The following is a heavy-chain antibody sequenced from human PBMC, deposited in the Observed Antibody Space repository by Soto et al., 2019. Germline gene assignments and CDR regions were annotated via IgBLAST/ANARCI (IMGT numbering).Heavy chain of an antibody. CDR3: ARGVTMRVVLHRDAPDKFYFDS. CDR2: INHSGST. CDR1: GGSFSGYY. J-gene: IGHJ4*02. D-gene: IGHD3-22*01. V-gene: IGHV4-34*01. Sequence: QVQLQQWGAGLLKPSETLFLTCAVYGGSFSGYYWSWIRQPPGKGLEWIGEINHSGSTNYNPSLKSRVTISVDTSKNQFSLKLSSVTAADTAVYYCARGVTMRVVLHRDAPDKFYFDSWGQGTLVTVSS.